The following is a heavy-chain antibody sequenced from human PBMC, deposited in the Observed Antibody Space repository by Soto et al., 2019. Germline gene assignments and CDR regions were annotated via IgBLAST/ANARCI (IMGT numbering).Heavy chain of an antibody. CDR1: GYPVTAYY. Sequence: QLHLVQSGAVVKKPGASVTVSCSASGYPVTAYYMHWVRQGPGRGLEWMGGINPATGAAKYTQTFQGRVTMTRETSTSTVFMELSGLTSEDTAVFYCARGGGVGVAGSAAFDMWGQGTLVTVSS. J-gene: IGHJ3*02. V-gene: IGHV1-2*02. D-gene: IGHD3-3*01. CDR2: INPATGAA. CDR3: ARGGGVGVAGSAAFDM.